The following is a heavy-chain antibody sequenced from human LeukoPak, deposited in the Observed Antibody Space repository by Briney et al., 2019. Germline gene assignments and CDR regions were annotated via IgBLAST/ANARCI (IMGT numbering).Heavy chain of an antibody. Sequence: SDTLSLTCAVYGGSFSGYYWRWIPQPPGKGLEGIRHIYGSGSTIHTPSLKSRVNLSVDTSKNQFSLNLSSVTAADTAVYYCAREGTSGTYLNWFDPWGQGTLVTV. D-gene: IGHD1-1*01. V-gene: IGHV4-34*11. CDR2: IYGSGST. J-gene: IGHJ5*02. CDR3: AREGTSGTYLNWFDP. CDR1: GGSFSGYY.